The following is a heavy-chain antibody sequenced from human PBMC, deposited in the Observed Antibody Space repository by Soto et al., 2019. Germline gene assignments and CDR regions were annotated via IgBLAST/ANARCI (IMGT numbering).Heavy chain of an antibody. CDR2: IYYSGST. J-gene: IGHJ4*02. CDR1: GGSFSGYY. D-gene: IGHD5-18*01. Sequence: PSETLSLTCAVYGGSFSGYYWSWIRQPPGKGLEWIGYIYYSGSTYYNPSLKSRVTISVDTSKNQFSLKLSSVTAADTAVYYCARLSWVKRGYSYGTLDYWGQGTLVTVSS. CDR3: ARLSWVKRGYSYGTLDY. V-gene: IGHV4-34*09.